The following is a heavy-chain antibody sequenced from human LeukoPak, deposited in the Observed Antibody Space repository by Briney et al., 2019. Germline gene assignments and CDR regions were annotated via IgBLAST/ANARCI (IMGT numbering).Heavy chain of an antibody. D-gene: IGHD6-13*01. CDR3: AKGYSSSWYRGAEYFQH. V-gene: IGHV3-23*01. J-gene: IGHJ1*01. CDR1: GFTFSSYA. Sequence: PGGSLRLSCAASGFTFSSYAMSWVRQAPGKGLEWVSAISGSGGSTYYADSVKGRFTISRDNSKNTLYLQMNSLRAEDTAVYYCAKGYSSSWYRGAEYFQHWGQGTLVTVSS. CDR2: ISGSGGST.